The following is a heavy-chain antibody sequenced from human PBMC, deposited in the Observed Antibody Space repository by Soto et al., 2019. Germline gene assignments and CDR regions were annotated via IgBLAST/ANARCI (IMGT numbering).Heavy chain of an antibody. Sequence: ASVKVSCTASGYTFTSYYMHWVRQAPGQGREWMGIINPSGGSTSYAQKFQGRVTMTRDTSTTTVYMELSSLRSEDTAVYYCARDPNYESSGYYTPVDYWGQGTLVTVSS. J-gene: IGHJ4*02. CDR3: ARDPNYESSGYYTPVDY. V-gene: IGHV1-46*01. CDR2: INPSGGST. D-gene: IGHD3-22*01. CDR1: GYTFTSYY.